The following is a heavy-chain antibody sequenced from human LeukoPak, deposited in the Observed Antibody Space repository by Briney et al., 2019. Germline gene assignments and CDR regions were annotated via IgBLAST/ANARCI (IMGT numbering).Heavy chain of an antibody. Sequence: PGGSLRLSCAASGFTFSSYGMHWVRQAPGKGLEWVAFIRYDGSNKYYADSVRGRFTISRDNSKNTLYLQMNSLRAEDTAVYYCAKDNVAAVDYWGQGTLVTVSS. CDR3: AKDNVAAVDY. D-gene: IGHD6-13*01. J-gene: IGHJ4*02. CDR2: IRYDGSNK. CDR1: GFTFSSYG. V-gene: IGHV3-30*02.